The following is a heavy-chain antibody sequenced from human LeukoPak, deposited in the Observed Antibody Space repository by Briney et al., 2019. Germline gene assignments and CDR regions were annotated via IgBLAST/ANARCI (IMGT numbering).Heavy chain of an antibody. Sequence: PSETLSLTCAVYGGSFSGYYWSWIRQPPGKGLEWIGEINHSGSTNYNPSLKSRVTISVDTSKNQFSLKLSSVTAADTAAYYCARKGLYYYDSSGYPYWGQGTLVTVSS. D-gene: IGHD3-22*01. J-gene: IGHJ4*02. CDR1: GGSFSGYY. V-gene: IGHV4-34*01. CDR2: INHSGST. CDR3: ARKGLYYYDSSGYPY.